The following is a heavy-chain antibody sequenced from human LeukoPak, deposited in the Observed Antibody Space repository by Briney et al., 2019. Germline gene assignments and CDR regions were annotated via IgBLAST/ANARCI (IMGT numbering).Heavy chain of an antibody. CDR3: ARDRGSYWGFFDY. CDR2: IYYSGST. J-gene: IGHJ4*02. CDR1: GGSISSYK. Sequence: PSETLSLTCTVSGGSISSYKWSWIRQPPGKGLEWIGYIYYSGSTNYNPSLKSRVTISVDTSKNQFSLKLSSVTAADTAVYYCARDRGSYWGFFDYWGQGTLVTVSS. V-gene: IGHV4-59*01. D-gene: IGHD1-26*01.